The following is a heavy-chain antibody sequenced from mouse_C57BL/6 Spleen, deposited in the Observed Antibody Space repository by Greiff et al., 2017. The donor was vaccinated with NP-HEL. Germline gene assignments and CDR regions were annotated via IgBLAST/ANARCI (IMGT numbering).Heavy chain of an antibody. CDR1: GFTFSSYT. Sequence: EVQGVESGGGLVKPGGSLKLSCAASGFTFSSYTMSWVRQTPEQRLEWVATISGGGGNTYYPDSVKGRFTTSRDKAKNTLYMQMSSQRAEDTALYYCATHYYGSSADYWGQGTTLTVSS. CDR3: ATHYYGSSADY. V-gene: IGHV5-9*01. CDR2: ISGGGGNT. D-gene: IGHD1-1*01. J-gene: IGHJ2*01.